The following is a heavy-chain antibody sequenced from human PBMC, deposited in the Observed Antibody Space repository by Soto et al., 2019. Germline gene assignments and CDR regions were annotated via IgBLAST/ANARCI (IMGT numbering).Heavy chain of an antibody. V-gene: IGHV1-8*02. CDR1: GYNFNTYD. CDR3: ARGITQGYDY. CDR2: MSPSSGNT. Sequence: QVQLVQSGAEVEKPGASVKVSCQASGYNFNTYDINWVRQATGQGLEWMGWMSPSSGNTNYAQKFQGRVTMTRDTSVSTAYMELNSLISDDTAVYYCARGITQGYDYWGQGTPVTVSS. J-gene: IGHJ4*02. D-gene: IGHD1-20*01.